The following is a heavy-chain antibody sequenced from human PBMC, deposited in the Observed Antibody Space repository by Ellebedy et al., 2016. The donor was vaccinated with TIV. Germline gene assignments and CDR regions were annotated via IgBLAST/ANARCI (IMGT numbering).Heavy chain of an antibody. CDR3: ARGLARDY. Sequence: ESLKISCAASGFSLSSFWMSWIRQPPGKGLEWIGEITHSGSTNYNTSLKSRVTISVDTSKNQFSLNLSSVTAADTAVYYCARGLARDYWGQGTLVTVSS. V-gene: IGHV4-34*01. CDR1: GFSLSSFW. CDR2: ITHSGST. J-gene: IGHJ4*02.